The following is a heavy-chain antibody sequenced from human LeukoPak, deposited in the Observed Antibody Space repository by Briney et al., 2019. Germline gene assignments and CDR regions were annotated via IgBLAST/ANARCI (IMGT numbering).Heavy chain of an antibody. Sequence: GGSLRLFCAASGFTYSSCWMHWVREAPGKGLEWVASIKEEGSEKYYVDSVKGRFTISRDNAKNSLYLQMNSLRAEDTAMFYCAKGVVANGWIMDVWGKGTTVSVFS. J-gene: IGHJ6*03. CDR2: IKEEGSEK. D-gene: IGHD5-12*01. CDR1: GFTYSSCW. V-gene: IGHV3-7*01. CDR3: AKGVVANGWIMDV.